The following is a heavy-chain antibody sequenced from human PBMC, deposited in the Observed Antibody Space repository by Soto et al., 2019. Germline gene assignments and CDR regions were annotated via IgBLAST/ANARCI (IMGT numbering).Heavy chain of an antibody. J-gene: IGHJ4*02. Sequence: PSETLSLTCAASGGSISGSDCYWGWLRQSPGKGPGGIGRVFYTGFTSYNPSLETRVSVSVETSKNQFSLKVSGVSAADTAVYYCATSQKGYNWNYFDHWGQGALATIS. CDR3: ATSQKGYNWNYFDH. CDR2: VFYTGFT. D-gene: IGHD1-20*01. CDR1: GGSISGSDCY. V-gene: IGHV4-39*01.